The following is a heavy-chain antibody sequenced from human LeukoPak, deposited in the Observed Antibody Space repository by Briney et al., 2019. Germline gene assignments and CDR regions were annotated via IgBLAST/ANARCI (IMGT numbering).Heavy chain of an antibody. V-gene: IGHV4-4*07. CDR3: ARDRAFGYCTAGSCPLFDY. D-gene: IGHD2-15*01. CDR1: GGSLNNYY. Sequence: PSETLSLTCTVSGGSLNNYYWTWIPQPAGKGLEWIGRIYTSGSTNYNPSLKSRVTMSVDTSKNQFSLKLSSVTAADTAVYYCARDRAFGYCTAGSCPLFDYWGQGTLVTVSS. CDR2: IYTSGST. J-gene: IGHJ4*01.